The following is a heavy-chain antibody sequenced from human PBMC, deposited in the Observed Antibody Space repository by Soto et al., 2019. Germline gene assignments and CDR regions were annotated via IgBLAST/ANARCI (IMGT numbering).Heavy chain of an antibody. V-gene: IGHV4-31*03. Sequence: SETLSLTCTVSGGSISSGGYYWSWIRQHPGKGLEWIGYIYYSGSTYYNPSLKSRVTISVDTSKNQFSLGLTSVTAADTAVYYCVRALRHTAMVYPWFDPWGQGTLVTVSS. CDR1: GGSISSGGYY. J-gene: IGHJ5*02. CDR2: IYYSGST. D-gene: IGHD5-18*01. CDR3: VRALRHTAMVYPWFDP.